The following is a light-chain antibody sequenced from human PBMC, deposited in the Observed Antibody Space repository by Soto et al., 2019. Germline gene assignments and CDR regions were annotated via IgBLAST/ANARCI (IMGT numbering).Light chain of an antibody. J-gene: IGKJ4*01. Sequence: EIVLTQSPATLSLSPGERATRSCRASQNVGHDLVWYHQKRGQAPRLLIYSASNTATGIPARFSGSGSGTDFTLTISSLEPEDFAAYYCQQRRNWPPTFGGGTKVQIK. CDR1: QNVGHD. CDR3: QQRRNWPPT. CDR2: SAS. V-gene: IGKV3-11*01.